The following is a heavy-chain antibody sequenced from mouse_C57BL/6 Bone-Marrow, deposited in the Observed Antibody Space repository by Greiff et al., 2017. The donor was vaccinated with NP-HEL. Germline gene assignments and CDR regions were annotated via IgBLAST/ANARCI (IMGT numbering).Heavy chain of an antibody. J-gene: IGHJ1*03. D-gene: IGHD2-2*01. CDR3: ARNNGWKYFDV. V-gene: IGHV1-82*01. CDR1: GYAFSSSW. CDR2: IYPGDGDT. Sequence: VKLQESGPELVKPGASVKISCKASGYAFSSSWMNWVKQRPGKGLEWIGRIYPGDGDTNYNGKFKGKATLTADKSSSTAYMQLSSLTSEDSAVYFCARNNGWKYFDVWGTGTTVTVSS.